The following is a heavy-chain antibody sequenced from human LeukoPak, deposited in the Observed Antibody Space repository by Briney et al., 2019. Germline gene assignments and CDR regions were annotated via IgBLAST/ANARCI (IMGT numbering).Heavy chain of an antibody. D-gene: IGHD6-19*01. CDR3: ARDQISGWLDY. CDR2: IYSGGST. V-gene: IGHV3-53*01. Sequence: GGSLRLSCAASGFTVSSNYMSWVRQAPGKGLEWVSVIYSGGSTYYADSVKGRFTISRDNSKNTLYLQMNSLRAEDTAVYYCARDQISGWLDYWGQGTLVTVSS. CDR1: GFTVSSNY. J-gene: IGHJ4*02.